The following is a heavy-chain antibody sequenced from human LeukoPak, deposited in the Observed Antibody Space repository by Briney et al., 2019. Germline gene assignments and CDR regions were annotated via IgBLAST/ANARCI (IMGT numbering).Heavy chain of an antibody. J-gene: IGHJ3*02. CDR1: GGTFSSYA. V-gene: IGHV1-69*01. CDR3: ARESGSYPDAFDI. CDR2: IIPIFGTA. Sequence: SVKVSCKASGGTFSSYAISWVRQAPGQGLEWMGGIIPIFGTANYAQKFQGRVTITANESTSTAYMELSSLRSEDTAVYYCARESGSYPDAFDIWGQGTMVTVSS. D-gene: IGHD1-26*01.